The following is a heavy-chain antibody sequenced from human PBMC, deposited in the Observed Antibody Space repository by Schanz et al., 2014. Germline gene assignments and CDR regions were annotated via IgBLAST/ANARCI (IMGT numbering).Heavy chain of an antibody. CDR1: GFTFSTHA. CDR3: ARDHTTESYYSAGPPIDY. Sequence: VQLVESGGGVVQPGRSLRLSCAASGFTFSTHAMHWVRQAPGKGLEWVSALSEGGGGTHYADSVKGRFTISRDNSKNTLFLQMNSLRAEDTAVYYCARDHTTESYYSAGPPIDYWGQGTLLTVSS. CDR2: LSEGGGGT. D-gene: IGHD1-26*01. V-gene: IGHV3-NL1*01. J-gene: IGHJ4*02.